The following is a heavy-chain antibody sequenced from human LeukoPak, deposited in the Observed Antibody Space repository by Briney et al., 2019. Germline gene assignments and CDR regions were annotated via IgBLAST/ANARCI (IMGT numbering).Heavy chain of an antibody. CDR3: ARDSCGGDCYPYTFDY. V-gene: IGHV3-33*01. J-gene: IGHJ4*02. D-gene: IGHD2-21*02. CDR2: IWYGGTNK. Sequence: GGSLRLSCAASGFTFSSYGMHWVRQAPGKGLEWVAIIWYGGTNKYYAASVKGRSTISRDNSKNTLYLQMNSLRAEDTAVYYCARDSCGGDCYPYTFDYWGQGTLVTVSS. CDR1: GFTFSSYG.